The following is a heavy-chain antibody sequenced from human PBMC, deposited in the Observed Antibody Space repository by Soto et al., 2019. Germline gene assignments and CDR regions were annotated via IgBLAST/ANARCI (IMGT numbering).Heavy chain of an antibody. Sequence: SETLSLTCTVSGGSISSYYWSWIRQPPGKGLEWIGYIYYSGSTNYNPSLKSRVTISVDTSKNQFSLKLSSVTAADTAVYYCARGRRNWNFFDPWGQGTLVTVSS. J-gene: IGHJ5*02. CDR1: GGSISSYY. CDR3: ARGRRNWNFFDP. V-gene: IGHV4-59*12. D-gene: IGHD1-7*01. CDR2: IYYSGST.